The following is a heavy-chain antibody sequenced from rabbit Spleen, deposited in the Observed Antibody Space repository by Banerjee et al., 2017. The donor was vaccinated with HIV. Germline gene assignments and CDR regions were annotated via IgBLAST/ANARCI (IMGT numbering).Heavy chain of an antibody. CDR2: ISAGVSFTT. CDR1: GFSFSYSDY. D-gene: IGHD8-1*01. V-gene: IGHV1S40*01. Sequence: QSLEESGGDQVKPGASLTLTCTASGFSFSYSDYMCWVRQPPGKGPEWIACISAGVSFTTYYATWAKGRFTISKTSSTTVSLQMTSLTAADTATYFCARDSGTSFSTYGMDLWGPGTLVTVS. J-gene: IGHJ6*01. CDR3: ARDSGTSFSTYGMDL.